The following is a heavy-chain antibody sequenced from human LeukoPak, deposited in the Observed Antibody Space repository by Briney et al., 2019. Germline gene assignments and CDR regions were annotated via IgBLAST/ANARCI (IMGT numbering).Heavy chain of an antibody. J-gene: IGHJ4*02. D-gene: IGHD3-22*01. Sequence: SVKVSCKASGGTFSSYAISWVRQAPGQGLEWMGRIIPIFGTANYAQKFQGRVTITTDESTSTVYMELSSLRSEDTAVYYCAMGDSSGYYSSYWGQGTLVTVSS. CDR2: IIPIFGTA. V-gene: IGHV1-69*05. CDR1: GGTFSSYA. CDR3: AMGDSSGYYSSY.